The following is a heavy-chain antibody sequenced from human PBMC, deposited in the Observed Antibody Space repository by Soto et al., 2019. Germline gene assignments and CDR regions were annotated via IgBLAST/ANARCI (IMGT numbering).Heavy chain of an antibody. CDR2: IYYSGST. CDR3: ARVRLDRRYYDSSGYER. J-gene: IGHJ4*02. D-gene: IGHD3-22*01. Sequence: SETLSLTCTVSGGSISSGDYYWSWIRQPPGKGPEWIGYIYYSGSTYYNPSLKSRVTISVDTSKNQFSLKLSSVTAADTAVYYCARVRLDRRYYDSSGYERWGQGTLVTVSS. V-gene: IGHV4-30-4*01. CDR1: GGSISSGDYY.